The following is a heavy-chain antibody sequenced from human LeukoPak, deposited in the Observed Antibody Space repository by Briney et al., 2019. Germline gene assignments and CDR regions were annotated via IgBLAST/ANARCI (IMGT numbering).Heavy chain of an antibody. J-gene: IGHJ6*04. Sequence: PGGSLRLSCAASGFTFSSYGMSWVRQAPGKGLEWVSAINGSGGSTYYADSVKGRFTISRDNAKNSLYLQMNSLRAEDTAVYYCAELGITMIGGVWGKGTTVTISS. CDR2: INGSGGST. CDR3: AELGITMIGGV. D-gene: IGHD3-10*02. CDR1: GFTFSSYG. V-gene: IGHV3-23*01.